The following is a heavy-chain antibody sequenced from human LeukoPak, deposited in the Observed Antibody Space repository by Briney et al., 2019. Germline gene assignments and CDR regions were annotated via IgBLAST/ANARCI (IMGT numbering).Heavy chain of an antibody. J-gene: IGHJ4*02. CDR3: ARAAYCGGDCHPHNLIDY. CDR2: IKQDGSEK. Sequence: PGGSLRLSCAASGFTFSSYWMSWVRQAPGKGLEWVANIKQDGSEKYYVDSVKGRFTISRDNAKNSLYLQMNSLRAEDTAAYYCARAAYCGGDCHPHNLIDYWGQGTLVTVSS. CDR1: GFTFSSYW. D-gene: IGHD2-21*01. V-gene: IGHV3-7*03.